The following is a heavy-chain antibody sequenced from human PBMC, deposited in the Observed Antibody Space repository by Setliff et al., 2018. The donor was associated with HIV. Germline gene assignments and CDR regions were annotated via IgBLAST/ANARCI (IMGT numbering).Heavy chain of an antibody. CDR2: ISGSGGST. CDR1: GFTFNTYA. V-gene: IGHV3-23*01. J-gene: IGHJ3*02. Sequence: GGSLRLSCAASGFTFNTYAMSWVRQAPGKGLEWVSVISGSGGSTFYADSVKGRFTISRDNTKNSLYLEMTDLRAEDTAVYYCARRGIALPPHAFDIWGQGTMVTVSS. D-gene: IGHD6-13*01. CDR3: ARRGIALPPHAFDI.